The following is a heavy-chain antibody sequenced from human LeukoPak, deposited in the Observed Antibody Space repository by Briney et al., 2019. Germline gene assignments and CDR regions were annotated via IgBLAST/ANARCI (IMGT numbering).Heavy chain of an antibody. Sequence: PSQTLSLTCTVSGDSISSGSYYWSWIRQPAGKGLEWIGRIYTSGSTNYNPSLKSRVTISVDTSKNQFSLKLSSVTAADTAVYYCAREMDYDFWSGYYVDWFDPWGQGTLVTVSS. D-gene: IGHD3-3*01. CDR2: IYTSGST. J-gene: IGHJ5*02. V-gene: IGHV4-61*02. CDR3: AREMDYDFWSGYYVDWFDP. CDR1: GDSISSGSYY.